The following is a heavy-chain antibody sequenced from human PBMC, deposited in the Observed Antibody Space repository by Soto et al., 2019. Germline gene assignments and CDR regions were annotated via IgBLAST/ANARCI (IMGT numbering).Heavy chain of an antibody. Sequence: SETLSLTCTVSGGSISSYYGSWIRQPPGKGLEWIGYIYYSGTTNYNPSLKSRATISVDTSKNQFSLTLSSVTAADTAVYYCARLDSVRLSGLSYSYNYIGVWGKGTTVTVSS. CDR2: IYYSGTT. CDR3: ARLDSVRLSGLSYSYNYIGV. J-gene: IGHJ6*03. V-gene: IGHV4-59*08. D-gene: IGHD2-15*01. CDR1: GGSISSYY.